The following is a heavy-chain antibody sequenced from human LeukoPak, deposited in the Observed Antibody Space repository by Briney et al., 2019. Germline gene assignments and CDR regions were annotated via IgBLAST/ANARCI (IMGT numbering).Heavy chain of an antibody. Sequence: GGSLRLSCAASGYTFSDYYMSWIRQAPGKGLEWVSYISSSGSTIYYADSVKGRFTISRDNAKNSLYLQMNSLRAEDTAVYYCARDAKAVTTTHWFDPWGQGTLVTVSS. D-gene: IGHD4-11*01. V-gene: IGHV3-11*04. CDR2: ISSSGSTI. J-gene: IGHJ5*02. CDR1: GYTFSDYY. CDR3: ARDAKAVTTTHWFDP.